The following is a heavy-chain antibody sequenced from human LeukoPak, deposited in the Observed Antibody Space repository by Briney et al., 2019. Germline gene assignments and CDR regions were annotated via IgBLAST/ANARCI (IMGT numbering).Heavy chain of an antibody. D-gene: IGHD3-22*01. Sequence: SETLSLTCSVSGGSISSGAYYWSWIRQFPGRGLEWIAYIYHTGNTYHNPSLKSRLTISLDTSNNQFSLKLSSVTAADTAVYYCARDLSGYGASDYWGQGTLVTVSS. CDR3: ARDLSGYGASDY. V-gene: IGHV4-31*03. CDR1: GGSISSGAYY. J-gene: IGHJ4*02. CDR2: IYHTGNT.